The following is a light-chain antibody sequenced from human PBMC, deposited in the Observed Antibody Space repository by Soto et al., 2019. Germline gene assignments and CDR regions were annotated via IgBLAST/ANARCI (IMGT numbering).Light chain of an antibody. CDR1: QSVSSN. CDR3: LQDYNYPRT. V-gene: IGKV3-15*01. J-gene: IGKJ1*01. CDR2: GAS. Sequence: IVMTQSPATLSVSPLEIATLSCMASQSVSSNLAWYQQKPGQAPRLLIYGASTRATGIPAKFSGGGSGTEFTLTISSLQSEDFATYYCLQDYNYPRTFGQGTKVDIK.